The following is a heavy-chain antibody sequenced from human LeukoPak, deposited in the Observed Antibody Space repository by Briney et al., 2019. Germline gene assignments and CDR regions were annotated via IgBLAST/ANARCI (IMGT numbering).Heavy chain of an antibody. Sequence: SETLSLTCAVSGCSISSGYYWGWIRQPPGKGLEWIGSIYHSGSTYYNPSLKSRVTISVDTSKNQFSLKLSSVTAADTAVYYCARDRWLQVDYWGQGTLVTVSS. CDR1: GCSISSGYY. D-gene: IGHD5-24*01. CDR3: ARDRWLQVDY. J-gene: IGHJ4*02. V-gene: IGHV4-38-2*02. CDR2: IYHSGST.